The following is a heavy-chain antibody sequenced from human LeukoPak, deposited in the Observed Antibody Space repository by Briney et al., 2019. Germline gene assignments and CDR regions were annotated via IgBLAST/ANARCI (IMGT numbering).Heavy chain of an antibody. Sequence: GESLKISCKGSGYNFTSYWIGWVRQMPGQGLEWMGIIYPGDSDTKYSPSFQGQVTISADKSISTAYLQWSSLKASDTAMYYCARADYSNYGYDFDYWGQGTLVTVSS. CDR1: GYNFTSYW. D-gene: IGHD4-11*01. CDR2: IYPGDSDT. CDR3: ARADYSNYGYDFDY. J-gene: IGHJ4*02. V-gene: IGHV5-51*01.